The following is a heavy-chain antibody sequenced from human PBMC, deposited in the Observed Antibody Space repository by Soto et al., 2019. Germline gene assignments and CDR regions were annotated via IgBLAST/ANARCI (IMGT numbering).Heavy chain of an antibody. CDR2: IYYSGST. CDR3: ARDPGYCSSTSCYRDYYYYGMDV. D-gene: IGHD2-2*02. J-gene: IGHJ6*02. Sequence: PSETLSLTCTVSGGPISSGGYYWSWIRQHPGKGLEWIGYIYYSGSTYYNPSLKSRVTISVDTSKNQFSLKLSSVTAADTAVYYCARDPGYCSSTSCYRDYYYYGMDVWGQGTTVTSP. V-gene: IGHV4-31*03. CDR1: GGPISSGGYY.